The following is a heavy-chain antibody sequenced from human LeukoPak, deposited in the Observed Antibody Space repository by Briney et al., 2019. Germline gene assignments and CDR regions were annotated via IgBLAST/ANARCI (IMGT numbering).Heavy chain of an antibody. D-gene: IGHD1-1*01. CDR3: ARGFQTTPTDYYFDF. CDR2: INYSGIT. Sequence: SETLSITCTVSGGSISSNNYYWGWIRQSPGKGLEWIGSINYSGITYYTPSLKSRVTISVDTSKNQFSLTMSSVTAADSAVYFCARGFQTTPTDYYFDFWGQGTLVTVSS. J-gene: IGHJ4*02. V-gene: IGHV4-39*07. CDR1: GGSISSNNYY.